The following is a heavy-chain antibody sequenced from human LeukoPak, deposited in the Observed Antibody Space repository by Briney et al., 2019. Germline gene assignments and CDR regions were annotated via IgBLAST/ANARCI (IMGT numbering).Heavy chain of an antibody. CDR1: GGSFSGYY. Sequence: SETLSLTCAVYGGSFSGYYWSWIRQPPGKGLEWIGEINHSGSTNYNPSLESRVTISVDTSKNQFSLKLSSVTAADTAVYYCARVGPYGSGSYYPPNWFDPWGQGTLVTVSS. J-gene: IGHJ5*02. CDR2: INHSGST. CDR3: ARVGPYGSGSYYPPNWFDP. D-gene: IGHD3-10*01. V-gene: IGHV4-34*01.